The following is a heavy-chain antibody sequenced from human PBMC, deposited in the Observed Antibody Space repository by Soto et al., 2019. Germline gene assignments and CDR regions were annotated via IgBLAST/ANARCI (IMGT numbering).Heavy chain of an antibody. D-gene: IGHD2-2*01. CDR3: ARDPNIVLVPAALRSYYYYYGMDV. CDR1: GFTFSSYW. CDR2: IKQDGSEK. J-gene: IGHJ6*02. Sequence: PGGSLRLSCAASGFTFSSYWMSWVRQAPGKGLEWVANIKQDGSEKHYVDSVKGRFTISRDNAKNSLYLQMNSLRAEDTAVYYCARDPNIVLVPAALRSYYYYYGMDVWGQGTTVTVSS. V-gene: IGHV3-7*01.